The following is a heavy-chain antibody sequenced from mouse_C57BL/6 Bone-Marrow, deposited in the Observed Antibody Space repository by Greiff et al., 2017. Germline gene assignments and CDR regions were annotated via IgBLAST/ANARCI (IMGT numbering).Heavy chain of an antibody. CDR3: ARNPPYGSSNYCAMDY. CDR2: ISDGGSYT. V-gene: IGHV5-4*01. J-gene: IGHJ4*01. CDR1: GFTFSSYA. Sequence: EVQLVESGGGLVKPGGSLKLSCAASGFTFSSYAMSWVRQTPEKRLEWVATISDGGSYTYYPDNVKGRFTISRDNAKNNLYLQMSHLKSEDTAMYDCARNPPYGSSNYCAMDYWGQGTSVTVSS. D-gene: IGHD1-1*01.